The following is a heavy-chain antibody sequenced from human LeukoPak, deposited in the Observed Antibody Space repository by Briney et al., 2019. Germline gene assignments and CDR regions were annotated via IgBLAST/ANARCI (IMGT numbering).Heavy chain of an antibody. CDR2: MNPNSGNT. Sequence: ASVKVSCKASGYTFTSYDINWVRRATGQGLEWMGWMNPNSGNTGYAQKFQGRVTITRNTSISTAYMELSSLRSEDTAVYYCAKVARWGSGEFDYWGQGTLVTVSS. D-gene: IGHD3-10*01. J-gene: IGHJ4*02. CDR1: GYTFTSYD. V-gene: IGHV1-8*03. CDR3: AKVARWGSGEFDY.